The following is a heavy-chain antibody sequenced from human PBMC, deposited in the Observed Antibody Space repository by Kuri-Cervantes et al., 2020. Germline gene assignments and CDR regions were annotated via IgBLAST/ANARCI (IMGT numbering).Heavy chain of an antibody. CDR1: GFTFSSYA. V-gene: IGHV3-23*01. J-gene: IGHJ4*02. D-gene: IGHD1-1*01. CDR3: AREERGSDTTD. CDR2: ISGSGAGT. Sequence: GESLKISCEASGFTFSSYAMAWVRQAPGKGLEWVSAISGSGAGTYYADSMKGRFTISRESAKNRLYLQMHSLGAEDTAVYYCAREERGSDTTDWGQGTLVTVSS.